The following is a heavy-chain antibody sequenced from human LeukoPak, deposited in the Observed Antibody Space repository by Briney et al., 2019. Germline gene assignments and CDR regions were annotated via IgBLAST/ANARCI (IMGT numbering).Heavy chain of an antibody. V-gene: IGHV6-1*01. CDR1: GDSVSSNSAA. Sequence: SQTLSLTCAISGDSVSSNSAAWNWLRQSPSRRLEWLGSTYYRSKWYNDYAVSVKSRITINPDTSKNQFSLQLNSVTPEDTAVYYCARDKRGYYYGSGLNWFDPWGQGTLVTVSS. CDR2: TYYRSKWYN. CDR3: ARDKRGYYYGSGLNWFDP. J-gene: IGHJ5*02. D-gene: IGHD3-10*01.